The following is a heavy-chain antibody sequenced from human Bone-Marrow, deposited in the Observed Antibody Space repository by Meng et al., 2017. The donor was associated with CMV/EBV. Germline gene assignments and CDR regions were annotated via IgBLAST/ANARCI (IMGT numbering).Heavy chain of an antibody. CDR2: IWHDGSKK. D-gene: IGHD7-27*01. V-gene: IGHV3-33*06. CDR1: FTFSSHG. CDR3: AKVGTPNWRSGSYYFDY. J-gene: IGHJ4*02. Sequence: FTFSSHGMHWVRQAPGKGLEWVAVIWHDGSKKYYADAVKGRFTISRDNSKNTLHLQMNSLRAEDTAVYYCAKVGTPNWRSGSYYFDYWGQGTLVTVSS.